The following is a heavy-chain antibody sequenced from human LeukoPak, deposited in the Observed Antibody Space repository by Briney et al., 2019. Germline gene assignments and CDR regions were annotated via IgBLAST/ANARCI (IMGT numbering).Heavy chain of an antibody. CDR2: IYYSGST. V-gene: IGHV4-30-4*08. Sequence: SETLSLTCTVSGGSISSGDYYWSWIRQPPGKGLEWIGYIYYSGSTYYNPSLKSRVTISVDTSKNQFSLKLSSVTPADTAVYYCAREGLLGQYGAFDIWGQGTMVTVSS. D-gene: IGHD1/OR15-1a*01. CDR1: GGSISSGDYY. J-gene: IGHJ3*02. CDR3: AREGLLGQYGAFDI.